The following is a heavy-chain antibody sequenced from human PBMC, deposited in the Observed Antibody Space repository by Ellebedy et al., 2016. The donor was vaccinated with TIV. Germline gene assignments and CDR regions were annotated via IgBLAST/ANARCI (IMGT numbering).Heavy chain of an antibody. CDR1: GDTFTKSW. D-gene: IGHD3-10*01. Sequence: GESLKISCKGSGDTFTKSWIGWVRQKPGKGLEYMGIIYPGDSDTRYNPSFQGQVTISADRSIRTAYLQWSSLKASDTASYYCARLMARGVGNFDYWGQGTLVTVSS. CDR3: ARLMARGVGNFDY. J-gene: IGHJ4*02. V-gene: IGHV5-51*01. CDR2: IYPGDSDT.